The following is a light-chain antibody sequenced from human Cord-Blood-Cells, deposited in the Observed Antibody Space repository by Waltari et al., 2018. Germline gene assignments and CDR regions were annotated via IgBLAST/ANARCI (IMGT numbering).Light chain of an antibody. Sequence: EIVLTQSPGTLSLSPGERATLSCRASQSVRSSYLAWYQQQPGQAPRLLSYGASSRATGIPDRFSGSGSGTGFTLTISRLEPEDFAVYYCQQYGSSPPMYTFGQGTKLEIK. CDR2: GAS. CDR1: QSVRSSY. V-gene: IGKV3-20*01. J-gene: IGKJ2*01. CDR3: QQYGSSPPMYT.